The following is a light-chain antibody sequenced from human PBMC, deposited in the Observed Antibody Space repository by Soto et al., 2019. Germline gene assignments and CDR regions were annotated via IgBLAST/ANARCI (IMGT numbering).Light chain of an antibody. CDR2: EVT. CDR3: SSYTRGANPSV. V-gene: IGLV2-14*01. Sequence: QSVLTQPASVSGSPGQSITISCTGTISDVGGFRYGSWYQQHPPKAPKLIIYEVTNRPSGVSNRFSGSKSGNTASLTLSGLQDEDEADYYCSSYTRGANPSVFGSESKVTV. J-gene: IGLJ1*01. CDR1: ISDVGGFRY.